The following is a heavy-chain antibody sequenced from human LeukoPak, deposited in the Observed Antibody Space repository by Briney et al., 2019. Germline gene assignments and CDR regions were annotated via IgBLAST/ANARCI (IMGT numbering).Heavy chain of an antibody. CDR3: ARGSYGSGSYYPDY. CDR1: GFTVSSNY. V-gene: IGHV3-53*01. D-gene: IGHD3-10*01. J-gene: IGHJ4*02. Sequence: GGSLRLSCAASGFTVSSNYMSWVRQAPGKGLEWVSVIYSGGSTYCADSVKGRFTISRDNSKNTLYLQMNSLRAEDTAVYYCARGSYGSGSYYPDYWGQGTLVTVSS. CDR2: IYSGGST.